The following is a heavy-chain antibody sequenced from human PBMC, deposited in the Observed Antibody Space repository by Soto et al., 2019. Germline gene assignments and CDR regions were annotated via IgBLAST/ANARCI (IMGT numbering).Heavy chain of an antibody. J-gene: IGHJ6*02. CDR2: IIPILGIA. D-gene: IGHD2-15*01. CDR3: ARGGGDCSGGSCYLRYYYYYGMDV. Sequence: QVQLVQSGAEVKKPGSSVKVSCKASGGTFSSYTISWVRQAPGQGLEWMGRIIPILGIANYAQKFQGRVTITADKSTGTAYMELSSLRSEDTAVYYCARGGGDCSGGSCYLRYYYYYGMDVRGQGTTVTVSS. CDR1: GGTFSSYT. V-gene: IGHV1-69*02.